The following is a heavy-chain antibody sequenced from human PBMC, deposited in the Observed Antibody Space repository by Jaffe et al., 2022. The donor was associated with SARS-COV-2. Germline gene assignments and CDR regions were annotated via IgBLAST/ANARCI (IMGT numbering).Heavy chain of an antibody. J-gene: IGHJ4*02. V-gene: IGHV4-39*01. D-gene: IGHD5-12*01. CDR2: IYYSGST. CDR1: GGSISSSSYY. Sequence: QLQLQESGPGLVKPSETLSLTCTVSGGSISSSSYYWGWIRQPPGKGLEWIGSIYYSGSTYYNPSLKSRVTISVDTSKNQFSLKLSSVTAADTAVYYCARLDLDGYNLIAFFDYWGQGTLVTVSS. CDR3: ARLDLDGYNLIAFFDY.